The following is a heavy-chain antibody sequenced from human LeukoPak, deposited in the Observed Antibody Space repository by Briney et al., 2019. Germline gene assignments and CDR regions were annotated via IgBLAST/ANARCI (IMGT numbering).Heavy chain of an antibody. CDR2: ISGSGGTT. J-gene: IGHJ5*02. D-gene: IGHD2-2*01. CDR1: GFTFSNYT. CDR3: ARGDCSSTSCSSTPKNWFDP. Sequence: GGSLRLSCAASGFTFSNYTMSWVRQAPGKGLEWVSAISGSGGTTYYAGSVKGRFTISRDNSMNTLYLQMNSLRADDTAVFYCARGDCSSTSCSSTPKNWFDPWGQGTLVSVSS. V-gene: IGHV3-23*01.